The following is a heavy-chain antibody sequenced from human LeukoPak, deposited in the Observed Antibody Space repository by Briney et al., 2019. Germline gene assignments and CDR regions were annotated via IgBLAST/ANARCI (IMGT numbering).Heavy chain of an antibody. V-gene: IGHV3-21*01. Sequence: PGGSLRLSCAASGFTFSSYSMNWVRQAPGKGLEWVSSISSSSSYIYYADSVKGRSTISRDNAKNSLYLQMNSLRAEDTAVYYCARERGYSKNNWFDPWGQGTLVTVSS. J-gene: IGHJ5*02. CDR2: ISSSSSYI. CDR3: ARERGYSKNNWFDP. D-gene: IGHD4-11*01. CDR1: GFTFSSYS.